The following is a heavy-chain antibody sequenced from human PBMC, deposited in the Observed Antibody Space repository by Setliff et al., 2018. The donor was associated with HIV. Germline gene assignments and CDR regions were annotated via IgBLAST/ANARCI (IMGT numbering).Heavy chain of an antibody. CDR1: GGSISNGAYY. V-gene: IGHV3-72*01. Sequence: LSLTCTVSGGSISNGAYYWSWIRQLPGKDLEWVARIRNKVNSYTTEYVASVKGRFTISRDDSENSLYLQMNSLKTEDTAVYYCAGGPGSGDYSYYFDYWGQGTLVTVSS. CDR2: IRNKVNSYTT. CDR3: AGGPGSGDYSYYFDY. D-gene: IGHD4-17*01. J-gene: IGHJ4*02.